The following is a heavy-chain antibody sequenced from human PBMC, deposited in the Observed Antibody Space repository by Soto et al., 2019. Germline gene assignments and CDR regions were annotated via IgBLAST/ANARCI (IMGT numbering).Heavy chain of an antibody. CDR2: TNGNLGTG. CDR1: GGTFSSHP. V-gene: IGHV1-69*06. J-gene: IGHJ4*02. Sequence: QVQLEQSGAEVKRPGSSVKVSCKASGGTFSSHPISWVRQAPGQGLEWMGGTNGNLGTGSSAQKFRGRFTITTDKSTTTTYMELSSLTPEDTAVYYCARRDSHGFFRYFDNWGKGTLVTVSS. D-gene: IGHD4-17*01. CDR3: ARRDSHGFFRYFDN.